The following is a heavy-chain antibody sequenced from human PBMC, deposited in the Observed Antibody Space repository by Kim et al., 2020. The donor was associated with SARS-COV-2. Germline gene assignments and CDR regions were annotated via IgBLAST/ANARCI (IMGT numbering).Heavy chain of an antibody. CDR1: GFTFDDYA. CDR3: ANGYLWLTN. Sequence: GGSLRLSCAASGFTFDDYAMHWVRQAPGKGLEWVSGISWNSGSIGYADSVKGRFTISRDNAKNSLYLQMNSLRAEDTALYYCANGYLWLTNWGQGTLVTVSS. D-gene: IGHD5-18*01. J-gene: IGHJ4*02. CDR2: ISWNSGSI. V-gene: IGHV3-9*01.